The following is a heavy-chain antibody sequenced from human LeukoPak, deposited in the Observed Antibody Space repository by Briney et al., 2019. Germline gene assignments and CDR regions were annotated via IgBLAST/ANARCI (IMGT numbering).Heavy chain of an antibody. J-gene: IGHJ3*02. CDR1: GFAFSTYW. CDR2: INTVGSAT. CDR3: AKTYSSSWLDAFDI. V-gene: IGHV3-74*01. D-gene: IGHD6-13*01. Sequence: PGGSLRLSCAASGFAFSTYWMHWVRQAPGGGLMWVSRINTVGSATNYADSVKGRFTISRDNSKNTLYLQMNSLRAEDTAVYYCAKTYSSSWLDAFDIWGQGTMVTVSS.